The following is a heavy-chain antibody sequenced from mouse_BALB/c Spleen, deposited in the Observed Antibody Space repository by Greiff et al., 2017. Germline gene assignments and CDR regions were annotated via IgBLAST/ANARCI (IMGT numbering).Heavy chain of an antibody. D-gene: IGHD1-1*01. CDR2: IDPENGNT. CDR1: GFNIKDYY. Sequence: EVQLQQSGAELVRPGALVKLSCKASGFNIKDYYMHWVKQRPEQGLEWIGWIDPENGNTIYDPKFQGKATITADTSSNTAYLQLSSLTSEDTAVYYCARPPFYGSSYDFDVWGAGTTVTVSS. V-gene: IGHV14-1*02. J-gene: IGHJ1*01. CDR3: ARPPFYGSSYDFDV.